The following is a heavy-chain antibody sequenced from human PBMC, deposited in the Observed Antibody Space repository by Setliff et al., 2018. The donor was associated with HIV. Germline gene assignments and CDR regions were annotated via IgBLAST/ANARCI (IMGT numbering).Heavy chain of an antibody. CDR3: ARSFSGRYFWSGYYTGPDPKGENAFDI. CDR2: VYHSGKT. V-gene: IGHV4-38-2*02. Sequence: SETLSLTCTVSGQFISDGYYWGWIRQPPGKGLEWIGSVYHSGKTYYNPSLKSRVTMSADTSKNHFSLSLRYVTAADTAVYYCARSFSGRYFWSGYYTGPDPKGENAFDIWGQGTMVTVSS. CDR1: GQFISDGYY. J-gene: IGHJ3*02. D-gene: IGHD3-3*01.